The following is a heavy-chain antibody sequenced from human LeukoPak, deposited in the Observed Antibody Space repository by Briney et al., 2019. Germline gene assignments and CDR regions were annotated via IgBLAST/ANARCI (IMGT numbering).Heavy chain of an antibody. Sequence: SQTLSLTCTVSGGSISSGDYYWSWIRQPPGKGLEWIGYIYYSGSTYYNPSLKSRVTISVGTSKNQFSLKLSSVTAADTAVYYCASGSSSSLFDIWGQGTMVTVSS. J-gene: IGHJ3*02. V-gene: IGHV4-30-4*08. CDR1: GGSISSGDYY. CDR2: IYYSGST. D-gene: IGHD6-6*01. CDR3: ASGSSSSLFDI.